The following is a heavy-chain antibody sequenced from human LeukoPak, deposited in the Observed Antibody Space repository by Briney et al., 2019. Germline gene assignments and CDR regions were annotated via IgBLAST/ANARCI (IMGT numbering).Heavy chain of an antibody. Sequence: SGTLSLTCTVSGGSISSYYWSWIRQPPGKGLEWIGYIYYSGSTNYNPSLKSRVTISVDTSKNQFSLKLSSVTAADTAVYYCARADSSSWYEVDYWGQGTLVTVSS. CDR2: IYYSGST. CDR1: GGSISSYY. D-gene: IGHD6-13*01. CDR3: ARADSSSWYEVDY. V-gene: IGHV4-59*01. J-gene: IGHJ4*02.